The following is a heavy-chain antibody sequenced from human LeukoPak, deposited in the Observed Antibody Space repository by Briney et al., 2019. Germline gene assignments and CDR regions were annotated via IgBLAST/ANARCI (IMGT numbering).Heavy chain of an antibody. CDR3: ARFSILGRLYFDY. Sequence: SETLSLTCTVSGYSISSGYYWGWIRQPPGKGLEWIGNIYHSGSTYYNPSLKSRVTISVDTSKNQFSLKLSSVTAADTAVYYCARFSILGRLYFDYWGQGTLVTVSS. J-gene: IGHJ4*02. V-gene: IGHV4-38-2*02. D-gene: IGHD3-16*01. CDR1: GYSISSGYY. CDR2: IYHSGST.